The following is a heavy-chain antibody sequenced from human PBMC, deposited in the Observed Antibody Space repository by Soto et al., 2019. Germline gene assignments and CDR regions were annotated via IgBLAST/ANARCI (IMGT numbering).Heavy chain of an antibody. CDR2: INPNSGGT. D-gene: IGHD4-17*01. CDR1: GYTFTGYY. Sequence: GASVKVSCKASGYTFTGYYMHWVRQAPGQGLEWMGWINPNSGGTNYAQKFQGRVTMTRDTSISTAYMELSRLRSDDTAVYYCARDLNYGTYYYYGMDVWGQGTTVTVSS. V-gene: IGHV1-2*02. CDR3: ARDLNYGTYYYYGMDV. J-gene: IGHJ6*02.